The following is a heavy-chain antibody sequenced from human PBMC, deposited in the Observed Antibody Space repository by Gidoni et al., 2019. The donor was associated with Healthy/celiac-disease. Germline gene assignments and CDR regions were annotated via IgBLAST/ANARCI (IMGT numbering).Heavy chain of an antibody. CDR3: AREAFWDSSSWTGPFDY. CDR2: IYSGGST. D-gene: IGHD6-6*01. V-gene: IGHV3-53*01. J-gene: IGHJ4*02. CDR1: GFTVSSNY. Sequence: EVQLVESGGGLIQPGGSLRLSCAASGFTVSSNYMSWVRQAPRKGLEWVSVIYSGGSTYYADSVKCRFTISRDNSKNTLYLQMNSLRAEDTAVYYCAREAFWDSSSWTGPFDYWGQGTLVTVSS.